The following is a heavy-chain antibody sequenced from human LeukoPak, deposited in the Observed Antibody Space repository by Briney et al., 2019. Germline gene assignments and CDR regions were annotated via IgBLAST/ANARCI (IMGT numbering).Heavy chain of an antibody. D-gene: IGHD6-19*01. J-gene: IGHJ3*02. CDR3: AKSRSVAGHGGDAFDI. V-gene: IGHV3-9*03. Sequence: AGRSLRLSCAASGFTFDDYAMHWVRQAPGKGLEWVSGISWNSGSIGYADSVKGRFTISRDNAKNSLYLQMNSLRAEDMALYYCAKSRSVAGHGGDAFDIWGQGTMVTFSS. CDR1: GFTFDDYA. CDR2: ISWNSGSI.